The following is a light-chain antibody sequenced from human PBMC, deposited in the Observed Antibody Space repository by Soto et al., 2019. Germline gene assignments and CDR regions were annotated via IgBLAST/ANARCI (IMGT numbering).Light chain of an antibody. CDR2: GVN. CDR1: SSDIGAYDY. Sequence: QSALTQPASVSGSPGQSITISCTGTSSDIGAYDYVSWYQHQPGKAPKLIFYGVNNQPSGVSNRFSASKSGNTASLTISGLQTDEEADYYCISYRSSDTLVFGGGTKLTVL. V-gene: IGLV2-14*03. CDR3: ISYRSSDTLV. J-gene: IGLJ2*01.